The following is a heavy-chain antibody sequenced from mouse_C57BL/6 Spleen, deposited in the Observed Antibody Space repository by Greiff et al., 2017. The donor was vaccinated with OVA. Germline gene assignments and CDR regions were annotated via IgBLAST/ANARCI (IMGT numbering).Heavy chain of an antibody. CDR1: GFTFSSYG. J-gene: IGHJ4*01. CDR2: ISSGGSYT. V-gene: IGHV5-6*01. D-gene: IGHD1-1*01. Sequence: EVQVVESGGDLVKPGGSLKLSCAASGFTFSSYGMSWVRQTPDKRLEWVATISSGGSYTYYPDSVKGRFTISRDNAKNTLYLQMSSLKSEDTAMYYCASTTTGYAMDYWGQGTSVTVSS. CDR3: ASTTTGYAMDY.